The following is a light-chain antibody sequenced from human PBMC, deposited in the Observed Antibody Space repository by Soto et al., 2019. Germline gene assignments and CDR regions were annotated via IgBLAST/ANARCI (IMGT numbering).Light chain of an antibody. CDR1: QSISSW. V-gene: IGKV1-5*03. J-gene: IGKJ1*01. CDR3: QNYNTYPWK. Sequence: DIQITHSPSSRSESFGDRVTLTCLASQSISSWVAWYQQKPGKGPKLLIYKASHLESGVPSRFSGSGSGTEFTLTINSLQPGDFATYYCQNYNTYPWKFGHGTKVAIK. CDR2: KAS.